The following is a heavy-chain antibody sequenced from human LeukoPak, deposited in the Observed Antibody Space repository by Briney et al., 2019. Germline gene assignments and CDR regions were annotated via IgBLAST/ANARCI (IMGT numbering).Heavy chain of an antibody. CDR1: EYIFTNYW. CDR3: ARLVGNYGMDV. CDR2: IYPADSDT. Sequence: GESLKISCKGSEYIFTNYWIAWVRQMPGRGLEWMGIIYPADSDTRYSPSFQGQVTISADKSVSTAYLQWSSLKASDTAVYYCARLVGNYGMDVWGQGTPVTVSS. V-gene: IGHV5-51*01. D-gene: IGHD2-15*01. J-gene: IGHJ6*02.